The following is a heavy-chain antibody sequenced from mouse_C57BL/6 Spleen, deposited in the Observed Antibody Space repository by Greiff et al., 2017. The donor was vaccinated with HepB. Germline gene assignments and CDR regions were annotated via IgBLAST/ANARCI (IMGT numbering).Heavy chain of an antibody. CDR3: ARGAGTKKTLWFAY. Sequence: QVQLQQPGAELVKPGASVKLSCKASGYTFTSYWMHWVKQRPGQGLEWIGMIHPNSGSTNYNEKFKSKATLTVDKSSSTAYMQLSSLTSEDSAVYYCARGAGTKKTLWFAYWGQGTLVTVSA. CDR2: IHPNSGST. V-gene: IGHV1-64*01. J-gene: IGHJ3*01. D-gene: IGHD4-1*01. CDR1: GYTFTSYW.